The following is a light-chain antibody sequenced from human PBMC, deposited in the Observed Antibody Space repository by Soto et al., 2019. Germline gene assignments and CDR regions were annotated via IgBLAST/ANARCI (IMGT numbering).Light chain of an antibody. Sequence: EIVLTQSPGTLSLSPGERATLSCRASQSVSTNYLAWYQQKPGQAPRLLIHGASTRATGIPDRFSGSGSGTDFTLTVSRLEPEDFAVYYCQQYGSFRYTFGQGTKVEIK. CDR2: GAS. V-gene: IGKV3-20*01. J-gene: IGKJ2*01. CDR3: QQYGSFRYT. CDR1: QSVSTNY.